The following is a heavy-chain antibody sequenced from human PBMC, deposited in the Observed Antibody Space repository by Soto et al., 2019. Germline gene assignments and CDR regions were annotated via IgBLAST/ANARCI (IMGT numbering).Heavy chain of an antibody. CDR3: ARDRYYDFWSGSTYYYYGMDV. J-gene: IGHJ6*02. Sequence: ASVKVSCKASGYTFTSYGISWVRQAPGQGXEWMGWISAYNGNTNYAQRLQGRVTMTTDTSTSTAYMELRSLRSDDTAVYYCARDRYYDFWSGSTYYYYGMDVWGQGTTVTVSS. CDR1: GYTFTSYG. CDR2: ISAYNGNT. V-gene: IGHV1-18*04. D-gene: IGHD3-3*01.